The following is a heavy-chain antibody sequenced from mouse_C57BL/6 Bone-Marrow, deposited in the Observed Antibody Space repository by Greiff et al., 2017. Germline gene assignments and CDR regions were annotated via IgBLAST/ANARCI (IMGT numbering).Heavy chain of an antibody. D-gene: IGHD1-1*01. Sequence: VQLQQSGAELVRPGASVKLSCTASGFNIKDDYMHWVKQRPEQGLEWIGWLDPENGDTEYASKFQGNATITADTSSNTAYLQLSSLTSEDTAVYYCTCITTEVAYDCWYFDVWGTGTTVTVSS. V-gene: IGHV14-4*01. CDR2: LDPENGDT. CDR1: GFNIKDDY. CDR3: TCITTEVAYDCWYFDV. J-gene: IGHJ1*03.